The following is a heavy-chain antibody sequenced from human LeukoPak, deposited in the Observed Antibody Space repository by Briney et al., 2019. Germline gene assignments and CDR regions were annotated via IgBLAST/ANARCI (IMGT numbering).Heavy chain of an antibody. D-gene: IGHD3-10*01. V-gene: IGHV1-18*04. Sequence: APVKVSYKASGPTFTSSGTIWVPQAPGQGVEGLGWFRAYNGNTNYAQKLQGRVTMTTDTSTSTAYMELRSLRSDDTAVYYCARALSSSGRVYYYYGMDVWGKGATVTVSS. CDR3: ARALSSSGRVYYYYGMDV. CDR1: GPTFTSSG. CDR2: FRAYNGNT. J-gene: IGHJ6*04.